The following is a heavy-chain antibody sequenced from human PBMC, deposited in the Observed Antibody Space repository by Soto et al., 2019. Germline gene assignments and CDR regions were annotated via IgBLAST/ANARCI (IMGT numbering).Heavy chain of an antibody. CDR1: GFTFSSYA. J-gene: IGHJ4*02. D-gene: IGHD3-22*01. CDR3: AKDQPYDYDGSGYYS. CDR2: IRGSGGST. Sequence: GGSLRLSCAASGFTFSSYAMSWVRQAPGKGLEWVSAIRGSGGSTYYADSVKGRFTISRDNSKNTLYLQRNSRRAEDTAVYYCAKDQPYDYDGSGYYSWGQGTLVTVSS. V-gene: IGHV3-23*01.